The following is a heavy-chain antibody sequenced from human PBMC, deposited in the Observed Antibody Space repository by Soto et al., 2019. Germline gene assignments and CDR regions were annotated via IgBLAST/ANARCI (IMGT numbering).Heavy chain of an antibody. CDR2: ISYDGSNK. J-gene: IGHJ4*02. Sequence: QVQLVESGGGVVQPGRSLRLSCAASGFTFSSYAMHWVRQAPGKGLEWVAVISYDGSNKYYADSVKGRFTISRDNSKNTLYLLMNSLRAEDTAVYYCARDLATVAVAGTFTDDYWGQGTLVTVSS. CDR1: GFTFSSYA. D-gene: IGHD6-19*01. CDR3: ARDLATVAVAGTFTDDY. V-gene: IGHV3-30-3*01.